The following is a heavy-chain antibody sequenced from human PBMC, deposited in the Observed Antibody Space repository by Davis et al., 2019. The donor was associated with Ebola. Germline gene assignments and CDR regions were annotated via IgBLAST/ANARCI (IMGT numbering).Heavy chain of an antibody. CDR1: VITFSSYA. J-gene: IGHJ6*02. CDR2: ISGSGGST. V-gene: IGHV3-23*01. CDR3: ARDQDGSGSYSYYGMDV. Sequence: GESLKISCTDSVITFSSYAMTWVRQAPGKGLEWVSAISGSGGSTYYADSVKGRFTISRDNSKNTLYLQMNSLRAEDTAVYYCARDQDGSGSYSYYGMDVWGQGTTVTVS. D-gene: IGHD3-10*01.